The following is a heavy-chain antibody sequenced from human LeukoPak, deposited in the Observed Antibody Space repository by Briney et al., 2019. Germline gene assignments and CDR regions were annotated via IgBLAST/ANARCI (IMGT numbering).Heavy chain of an antibody. Sequence: GGSLRLSCAASGFTFSSYAMHWVRQAPGKGLEWVAVISYDGSNKYYAVSVQGRFTLSRANSKNTLYLQMNRLRAEDTAVYYCAGPRGYDFWSGYSDAFDIWGQGTMVTVSS. J-gene: IGHJ3*02. D-gene: IGHD3-3*01. CDR3: AGPRGYDFWSGYSDAFDI. V-gene: IGHV3-30-3*01. CDR2: ISYDGSNK. CDR1: GFTFSSYA.